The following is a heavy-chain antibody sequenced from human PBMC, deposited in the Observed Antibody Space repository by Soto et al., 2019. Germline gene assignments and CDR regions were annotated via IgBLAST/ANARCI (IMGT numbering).Heavy chain of an antibody. CDR3: AGSGYEYYYFDY. J-gene: IGHJ4*02. D-gene: IGHD3-3*01. CDR1: GGSISSYY. V-gene: IGHV4-59*08. Sequence: SETLSLTCTVSGGSISSYYWSWIRQPPGKGLEWIGYIYYSGSTNYNPSLKSRVTISVDTSKNQFSLKLSSVTAADTAVYYCAGSGYEYYYFDYWGQGTLVTVSS. CDR2: IYYSGST.